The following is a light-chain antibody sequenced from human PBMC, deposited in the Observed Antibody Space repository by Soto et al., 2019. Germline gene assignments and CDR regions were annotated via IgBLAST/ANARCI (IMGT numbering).Light chain of an antibody. CDR3: QQYGTSPPLT. CDR1: QTVNNNY. J-gene: IGKJ4*01. CDR2: GAS. V-gene: IGKV3-20*01. Sequence: EIVLMQSPGTLSLSPGERATLSCRASQTVNNNYLAWYQQQPGQAPRLLIDGASSRATGIPDRFSGSGSGTDFTLTISRLEPEDFAVYYCQQYGTSPPLTFGGGTKVEIK.